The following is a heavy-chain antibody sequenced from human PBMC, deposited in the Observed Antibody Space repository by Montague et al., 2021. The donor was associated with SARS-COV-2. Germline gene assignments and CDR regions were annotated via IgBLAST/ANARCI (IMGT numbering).Heavy chain of an antibody. CDR2: IYDSGST. Sequence: SETLSLTCTVSGGSISSSHYYWVWIRPPPGKGLEWIGSIYDSGSTYYNPSLKGRVTISVDTSKNHFSLKLSSVTAADTAVYYCARRGRKLLPVATTIGGFDIWGQGTMVTVSS. D-gene: IGHD5-12*01. CDR1: GGSISSSHYY. CDR3: ARRGRKLLPVATTIGGFDI. V-gene: IGHV4-39*02. J-gene: IGHJ3*02.